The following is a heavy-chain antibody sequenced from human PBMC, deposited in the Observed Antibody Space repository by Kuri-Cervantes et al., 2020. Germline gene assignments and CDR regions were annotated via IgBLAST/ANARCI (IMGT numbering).Heavy chain of an antibody. D-gene: IGHD3-9*01. CDR2: IIPIFGTA. CDR3: ARERGLTGLAAFDM. J-gene: IGHJ3*02. CDR1: GGTFSSYA. Sequence: SVKVSCKASGGTFSSYAISWVRQAPGQGLEWMGGIIPIFGTANYAQKFQGRVTIATDESTSTAYMELSSLTSEDTAVYYCARERGLTGLAAFDMWGQGTLVTVSS. V-gene: IGHV1-69*05.